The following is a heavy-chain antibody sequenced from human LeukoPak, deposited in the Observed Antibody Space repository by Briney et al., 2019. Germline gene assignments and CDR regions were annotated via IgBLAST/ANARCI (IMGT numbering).Heavy chain of an antibody. CDR2: IYPGDSDT. Sequence: GESLKISCKGSGYSFTKYWIAWVRQMPGKGLECMGIIYPGDSDTRYSPSFQGQVTISADKSISTAYLQWSSLKASDTAIYYCARRASGAYYIDYWGQGTLVTVSS. J-gene: IGHJ4*02. CDR3: ARRASGAYYIDY. V-gene: IGHV5-51*01. D-gene: IGHD3-10*01. CDR1: GYSFTKYW.